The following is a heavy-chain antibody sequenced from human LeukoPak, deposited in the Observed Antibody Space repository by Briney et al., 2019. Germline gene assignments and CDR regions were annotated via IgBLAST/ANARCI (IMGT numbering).Heavy chain of an antibody. J-gene: IGHJ1*01. CDR3: AHGSAQYYEY. CDR2: IRSQTAGGTT. Sequence: GGSLRLSCAVSGLTLSNVWMNWVRQAPGKGLEWDGRIRSQTAGGTTDFAAPVKGRFSISRDDSKNSLYLQMNSLTSEDTAVYYCAHGSAQYYEYWGQGTLVTVSS. V-gene: IGHV3-15*07. CDR1: GLTLSNVW. D-gene: IGHD2-15*01.